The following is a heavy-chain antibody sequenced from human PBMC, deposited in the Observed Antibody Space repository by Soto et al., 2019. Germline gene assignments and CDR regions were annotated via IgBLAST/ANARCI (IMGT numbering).Heavy chain of an antibody. D-gene: IGHD3-10*01. CDR3: ARDRHYGSGSYYVTYYYYGMDV. V-gene: IGHV1-18*01. CDR1: GYTFTSCG. Sequence: ASVKVSCKASGYTFTSCGISWVRQAPGQGLEWMGLINTYNGYTNYPQNFQGRVTMTTDTSTGTVYMELRSLTSDDTAVYYCARDRHYGSGSYYVTYYYYGMDVWG. CDR2: INTYNGYT. J-gene: IGHJ6*02.